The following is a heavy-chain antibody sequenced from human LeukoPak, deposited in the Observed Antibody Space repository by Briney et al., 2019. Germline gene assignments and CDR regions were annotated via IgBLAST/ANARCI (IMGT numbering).Heavy chain of an antibody. CDR2: IKQDGSEQ. J-gene: IGHJ3*02. V-gene: IGHV3-7*01. CDR3: ARDAFSRISILGVVSDAFDI. D-gene: IGHD3-3*01. Sequence: PGGSLRLSCAASGFTFSTPWMIWVRQAPGKGLEWVANIKQDGSEQYYVESVKGRFTISRDNAKNSLYLQMNSLRAEDTAVYYCARDAFSRISILGVVSDAFDIWGQGTMVTVSS. CDR1: GFTFSTPW.